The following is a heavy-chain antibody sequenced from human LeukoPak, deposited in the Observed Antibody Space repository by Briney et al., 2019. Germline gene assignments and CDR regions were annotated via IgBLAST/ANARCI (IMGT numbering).Heavy chain of an antibody. V-gene: IGHV3-48*01. CDR1: GFTFSSYS. CDR3: ARADFWRGYYMEY. D-gene: IGHD3-3*01. Sequence: GGSLRLSCAASGFTFSSYSMNWVRQAPGKGLEWVSYISSSSSSMYYADSVKGRFTISRDNAKNALYMQMNSLRAEDTAVYYCARADFWRGYYMEYWGQGTLVTVSS. J-gene: IGHJ4*02. CDR2: ISSSSSSM.